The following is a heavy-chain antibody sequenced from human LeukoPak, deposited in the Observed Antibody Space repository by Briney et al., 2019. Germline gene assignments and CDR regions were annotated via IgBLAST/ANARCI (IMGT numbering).Heavy chain of an antibody. D-gene: IGHD5-18*01. CDR1: GFTFSSYS. J-gene: IGHJ3*02. Sequence: GGSLRLSCTASGFTFSSYSLNWVRQAPGKGLEWVSVISDSGGSTYNADSVKGRFTVSRDNSKNTLYLQMNSLRAEDTAVYYCARYVDTAMAFGAFDIWGQGTMVTVSS. CDR3: ARYVDTAMAFGAFDI. V-gene: IGHV3-23*01. CDR2: ISDSGGST.